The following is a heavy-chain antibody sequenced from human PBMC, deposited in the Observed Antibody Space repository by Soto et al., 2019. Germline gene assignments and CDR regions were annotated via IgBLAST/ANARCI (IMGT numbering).Heavy chain of an antibody. V-gene: IGHV4-39*01. D-gene: IGHD2-21*02. CDR2: IYYSGRT. CDR1: GESISSSSYY. Sequence: SETLSLTCIVSGESISSSSYYWGWIRQPPGKGLEWIGSIYYSGRTYYNPSLKSRVTMATDSSKNQLSLKLSPVTATDTAVYYRARQPTRVVTQAYFDHWGQGALVTVSS. CDR3: ARQPTRVVTQAYFDH. J-gene: IGHJ4*02.